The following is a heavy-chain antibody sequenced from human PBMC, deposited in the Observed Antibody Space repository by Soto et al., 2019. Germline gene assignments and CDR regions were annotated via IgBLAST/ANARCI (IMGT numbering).Heavy chain of an antibody. Sequence: SGPTLVNPTQTLTLTCTFSGFSLTTTTVGVGWIRQPPGKALEWLALIYSNDDKRYSPSLKSRLTITKDTSRNQVVLTMTNMDPVDTCTYYCAHKNVYSYGSYYFDYWGQGTLVTVSS. CDR2: IYSNDDK. J-gene: IGHJ4*02. V-gene: IGHV2-5*01. D-gene: IGHD5-18*01. CDR1: GFSLTTTTVG. CDR3: AHKNVYSYGSYYFDY.